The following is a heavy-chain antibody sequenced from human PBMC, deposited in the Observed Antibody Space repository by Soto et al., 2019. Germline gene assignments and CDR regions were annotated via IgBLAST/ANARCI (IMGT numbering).Heavy chain of an antibody. D-gene: IGHD3-9*01. Sequence: QVQLVQSGAEVKKPGSSVKVSCKASGGTFSSYAINWVRQAPGQGREWMGGIIPIFGTANYAQKFQGRVTIAAAESTSTAYRELSSLRSEDKAVYYCARDLLVTGYPLRGSLGWFDPWGRGTLVTVAS. CDR1: GGTFSSYA. CDR2: IIPIFGTA. V-gene: IGHV1-69*01. CDR3: ARDLLVTGYPLRGSLGWFDP. J-gene: IGHJ5*02.